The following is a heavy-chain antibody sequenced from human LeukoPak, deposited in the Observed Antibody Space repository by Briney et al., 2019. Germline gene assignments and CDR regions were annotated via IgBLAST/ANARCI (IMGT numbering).Heavy chain of an antibody. CDR3: ARGARGYSYGTAEYFDY. Sequence: SETLSLTCTVSGGSISSYYWSWIRQPPGKGLEWIGYIYYSGGTNYDPSLKSRVTISVDTSKNQFSLKLSSVTAADTAVYYCARGARGYSYGTAEYFDYWGQGTLVTVSS. J-gene: IGHJ4*02. CDR2: IYYSGGT. V-gene: IGHV4-59*01. CDR1: GGSISSYY. D-gene: IGHD5-18*01.